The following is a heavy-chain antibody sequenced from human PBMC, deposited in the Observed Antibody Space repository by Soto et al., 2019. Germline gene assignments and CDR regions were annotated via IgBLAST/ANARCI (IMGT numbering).Heavy chain of an antibody. Sequence: GGSLRLSCAASGFRFSGSAMHWVRQASGGGLEWVGRIRSKVNSYATAYAASVKGRFTISRDDSKNTAYLQMNSLKTEDTAVYYCTTQWGSYYSYYGMDVWGQGTTVTVSS. D-gene: IGHD3-16*01. V-gene: IGHV3-73*01. J-gene: IGHJ6*02. CDR2: IRSKVNSYAT. CDR3: TTQWGSYYSYYGMDV. CDR1: GFRFSGSA.